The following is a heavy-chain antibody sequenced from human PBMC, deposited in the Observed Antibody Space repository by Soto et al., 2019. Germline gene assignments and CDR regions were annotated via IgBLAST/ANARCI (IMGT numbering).Heavy chain of an antibody. CDR2: ISSSSSDT. CDR1: GFTFDDYA. Sequence: GGSLRLSCAASGFTFDDYAMHWVRQAPGKGLEWVSGISSSSSDTNYVDSVKGRFTISRDNAKNSLFLQMNSLRAEDTAVYYCASELRGYDSGSDWGQGTLVTVSS. D-gene: IGHD3-10*01. J-gene: IGHJ4*02. CDR3: ASELRGYDSGSD. V-gene: IGHV3-11*05.